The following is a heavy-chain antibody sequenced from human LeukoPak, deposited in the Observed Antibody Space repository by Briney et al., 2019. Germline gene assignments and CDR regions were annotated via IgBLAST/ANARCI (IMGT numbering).Heavy chain of an antibody. V-gene: IGHV3-23*01. Sequence: GGSLRLSCAASGFTFTNYVMGWVRQAQGKGLEWVSAISENGGAADYADSVKGRFTISRDNSKNTLYLQMNSLRAEDTAVYYCAKDGRSSWLVWGQGTMVTVSS. D-gene: IGHD6-13*01. CDR1: GFTFTNYV. CDR3: AKDGRSSWLV. CDR2: ISENGGAA. J-gene: IGHJ3*01.